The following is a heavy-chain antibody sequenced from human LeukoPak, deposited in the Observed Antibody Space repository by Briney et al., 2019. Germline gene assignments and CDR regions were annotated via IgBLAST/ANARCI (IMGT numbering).Heavy chain of an antibody. CDR3: AGGLAANNNWFDP. D-gene: IGHD6-13*01. J-gene: IGHJ5*02. CDR2: IIPILGIA. V-gene: IGHV1-69*04. CDR1: GGTFSSYA. Sequence: SVKVSCKASGGTFSSYAISWVRQAPGQGLEWTGRIIPILGIANYAQKFQGRVTITADKSTSTAYMELSSLRSEDTAVYYCAGGLAANNNWFDPWGQGTLVTVSS.